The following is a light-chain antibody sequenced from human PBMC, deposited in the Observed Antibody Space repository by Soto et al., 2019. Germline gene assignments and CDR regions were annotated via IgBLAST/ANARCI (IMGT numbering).Light chain of an antibody. CDR1: SSDVGTYNL. CDR2: EAS. J-gene: IGLJ2*01. Sequence: QSALTQPASVSGSPGQSITISCTGTSSDVGTYNLLSWYQHHPGKAPKLMIYEASKRPSGVSIRFSGSKSGNTASLTISGLQAEDEADYYCCSHTSSSVVFGGGTKLTVL. V-gene: IGLV2-23*01. CDR3: CSHTSSSVV.